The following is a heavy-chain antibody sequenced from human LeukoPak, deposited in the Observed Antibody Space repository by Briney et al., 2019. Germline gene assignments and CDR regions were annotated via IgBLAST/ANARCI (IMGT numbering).Heavy chain of an antibody. CDR2: ITSDGTSI. J-gene: IGHJ3*02. V-gene: IGHV3-74*03. D-gene: IGHD5-24*01. CDR3: ARGELKRWLRRDAFDI. Sequence: PGGSRRLSCAASGFSFSSTWMHWVRQDPGKGLVWVARITSDGTSIAYAEFVKGRFTISRENAKNTLYLQMNSLRADDTAVYYCARGELKRWLRRDAFDIWGQGTMVTVSS. CDR1: GFSFSSTW.